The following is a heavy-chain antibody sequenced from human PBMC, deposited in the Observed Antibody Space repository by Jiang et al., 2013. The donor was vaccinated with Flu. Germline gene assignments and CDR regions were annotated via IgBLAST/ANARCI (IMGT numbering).Heavy chain of an antibody. CDR1: GFTFSSYS. D-gene: IGHD2-21*02. V-gene: IGHV3-21*01. J-gene: IGHJ6*02. Sequence: VQLVESGGGLVKPGGSLRLSCAASGFTFSSYSMNWVRQAPGKGLEWVSSISSSSSYIYYADSVKGRFTISRDNAKNSLYLQMNSLRAEDTAVYYCARGRIDIVVVTANPGYYYYGMDVWGQGTRSPSP. CDR2: ISSSSSYI. CDR3: ARGRIDIVVVTANPGYYYYGMDV.